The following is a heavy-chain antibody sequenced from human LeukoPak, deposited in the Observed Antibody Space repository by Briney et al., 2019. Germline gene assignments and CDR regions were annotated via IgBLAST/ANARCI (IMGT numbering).Heavy chain of an antibody. V-gene: IGHV3-64D*09. Sequence: GGSLRLSCSASGFTFSGYAMQWVRQAPGRGLEYVSDINNDGGSTNYADSLKGRFTISRDNSKNTLFLQMRSLRAEDTAIYYCVKASGYRYGSYYLDYWGQGALVTVSS. CDR1: GFTFSGYA. CDR3: VKASGYRYGSYYLDY. J-gene: IGHJ4*02. CDR2: INNDGGST. D-gene: IGHD5-18*01.